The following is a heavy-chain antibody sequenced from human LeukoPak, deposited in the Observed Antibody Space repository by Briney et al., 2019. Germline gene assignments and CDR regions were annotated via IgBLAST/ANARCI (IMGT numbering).Heavy chain of an antibody. Sequence: GGSLRLSCAASGFTVSSNYMSWFRQAPGKGLEWVSVIYSGGITYYADSVKGRFTFSRDNSKNTLYLQMNSLRVEDTAVYYCARVTMVRGVITKPYWGQGTLVTVSS. CDR3: ARVTMVRGVITKPY. J-gene: IGHJ4*02. CDR2: IYSGGIT. D-gene: IGHD3-10*01. CDR1: GFTVSSNY. V-gene: IGHV3-66*01.